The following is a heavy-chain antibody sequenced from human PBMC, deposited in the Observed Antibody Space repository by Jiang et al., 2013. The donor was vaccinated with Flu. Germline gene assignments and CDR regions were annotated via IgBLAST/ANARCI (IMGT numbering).Heavy chain of an antibody. J-gene: IGHJ4*02. Sequence: ETLSLTCTVSGYSINSGYYWGWIRQPPGKELEWLGSVYHSGMTYYSPSLRSRVTMSVDTSKNQFSLRLSSVTAADTAMYYCARGKGNYYFDSSGYYHFDYWGQGALVTVSS. CDR3: ARGKGNYYFDSSGYYHFDY. CDR1: GYSINSGYY. CDR2: VYHSGMT. V-gene: IGHV4-38-2*02. D-gene: IGHD3-22*01.